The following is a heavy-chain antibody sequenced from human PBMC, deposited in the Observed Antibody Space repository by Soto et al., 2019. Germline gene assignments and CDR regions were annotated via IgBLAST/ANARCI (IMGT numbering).Heavy chain of an antibody. Sequence: QLQLQESGPGLVKPSETLSLTCTVSGGSITSSNYYWGWIRQPPGKGLEWIGSMYYSGSTYYNPSLKSRVTMSVDTSKNQFSLRLNSVTAADTAVYYCARHGAGYCSSTSCYPPQGWFDPWGQGTLVTVSS. CDR1: GGSITSSNYY. D-gene: IGHD2-2*01. J-gene: IGHJ5*02. CDR2: MYYSGST. CDR3: ARHGAGYCSSTSCYPPQGWFDP. V-gene: IGHV4-39*01.